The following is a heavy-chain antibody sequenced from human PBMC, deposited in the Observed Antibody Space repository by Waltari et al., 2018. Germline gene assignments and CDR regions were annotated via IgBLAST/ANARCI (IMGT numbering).Heavy chain of an antibody. CDR1: GYSISSGYY. D-gene: IGHD1-26*01. Sequence: QVQLQESGPGLVKPSETLSLTCAVSGYSISSGYYWGWIRPPPGKGLEWMGRINPNSGGTNYAQKFQGRVTMTRDTSISTAYMELSRLRSDDTAVYYCARVPEEGDTKDAFDIWGQGTMVTVSS. CDR3: ARVPEEGDTKDAFDI. CDR2: INPNSGGT. V-gene: IGHV1-2*06. J-gene: IGHJ3*02.